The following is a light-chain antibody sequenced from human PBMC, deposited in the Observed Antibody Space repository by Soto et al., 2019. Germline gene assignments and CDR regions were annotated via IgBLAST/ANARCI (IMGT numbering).Light chain of an antibody. V-gene: IGKV3-15*01. CDR3: QLYNNWPPPLT. J-gene: IGKJ4*01. CDR2: GAS. CDR1: QSVNSN. Sequence: ELVMTQSPATLSVSPGERATLSCRASQSVNSNLAWYQQQPGQAPRLIIYGASTMATGIPARFSGSGSGTEFTLTISSLQSEDFAVYYCQLYNNWPPPLTFGGGTKVEIK.